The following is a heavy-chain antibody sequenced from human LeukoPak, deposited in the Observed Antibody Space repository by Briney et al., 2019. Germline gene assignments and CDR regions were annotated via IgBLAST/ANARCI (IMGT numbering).Heavy chain of an antibody. Sequence: PGGSLRLSCAASGFTFSTYWMHWVRQAPGKGLVWVSRINSDGSRTTYADSVKGRFTISRDNAKDSLFLQMSSLRDEDTAVYYCARDYDSSGYQSDYFDYWGQGTLVTVSS. CDR2: INSDGSRT. J-gene: IGHJ4*02. CDR3: ARDYDSSGYQSDYFDY. D-gene: IGHD3-22*01. CDR1: GFTFSTYW. V-gene: IGHV3-74*01.